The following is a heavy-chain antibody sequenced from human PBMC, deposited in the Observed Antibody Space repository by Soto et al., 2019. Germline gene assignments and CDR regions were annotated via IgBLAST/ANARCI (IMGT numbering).Heavy chain of an antibody. CDR3: ARHEIVVVPAAIMDWFDP. CDR1: GGSISSSSYY. D-gene: IGHD2-2*01. CDR2: IYYSGST. V-gene: IGHV4-39*01. Sequence: QLQLQESGPGLVKPSETLSLTCTVSGGSISSSSYYWGWIRQPPGKGLEGIGGIYYSGSTYYNPSLKSRVTISVDTSKNQFSLKLSSVTAADTAVYYCARHEIVVVPAAIMDWFDPWGQGTLVTVSS. J-gene: IGHJ5*02.